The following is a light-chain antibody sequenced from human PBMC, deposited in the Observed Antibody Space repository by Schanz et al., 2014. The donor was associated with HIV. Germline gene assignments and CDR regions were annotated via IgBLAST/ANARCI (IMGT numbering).Light chain of an antibody. J-gene: IGLJ2*01. Sequence: QSALTQPASVSGSPGQSVTISCTGTYTDIGAYNYVSWYQQHPGRAPRLLIYGVNGRPSGISDRFSGSKSGNTASLTISGLQADDEGDYYCSSYTTNRTMAFGGGTKLTVL. CDR3: SSYTTNRTMA. CDR1: YTDIGAYNY. CDR2: GVN. V-gene: IGLV2-14*03.